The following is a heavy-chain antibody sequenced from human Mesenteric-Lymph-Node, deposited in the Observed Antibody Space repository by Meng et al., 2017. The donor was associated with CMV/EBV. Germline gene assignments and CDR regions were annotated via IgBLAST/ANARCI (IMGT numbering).Heavy chain of an antibody. CDR3: ARVVGRITMVRGVIGAYYYYGMDV. CDR2: IHYSGTT. V-gene: IGHV4-59*01. D-gene: IGHD3-10*01. CDR1: GGSISSYY. J-gene: IGHJ6*02. Sequence: SETLSLTCTVSGGSISSYYWSWIRQPPGKGLEWIGYIHYSGTTTYNPSLKSRVTISVDTSKNQFSLKLSSVTAADTAVYYCARVVGRITMVRGVIGAYYYYGMDVWGQGTTVTVSS.